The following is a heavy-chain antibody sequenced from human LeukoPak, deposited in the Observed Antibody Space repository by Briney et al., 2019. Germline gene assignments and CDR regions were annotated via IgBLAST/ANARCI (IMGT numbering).Heavy chain of an antibody. CDR1: GFSFDDHA. J-gene: IGHJ6*03. Sequence: PGGSLRLSCAASGFSFDDHAMHWVRQAPGKGLEWVSLINWDGSLIYYGDSVRGRFTISRDNAKNSLYLPMNSLRAEDTAVYYCARLGVHYYYYMDVWGKGTTVTISS. V-gene: IGHV3-43D*03. CDR2: INWDGSLI. D-gene: IGHD3-10*01. CDR3: ARLGVHYYYYMDV.